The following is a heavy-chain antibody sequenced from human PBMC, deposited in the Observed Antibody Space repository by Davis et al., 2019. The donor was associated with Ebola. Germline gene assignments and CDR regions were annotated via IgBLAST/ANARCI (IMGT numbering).Heavy chain of an antibody. CDR2: INPKSGGT. Sequence: AASVKVSCKASGYTFTGYYMHWLRQAPGQGLEWMGRINPKSGGTTYAQKFQGRVTMARETSIRTAYMELSRLRSDDTAIYYCVVSGLDFDFWGQGTLVTVSS. D-gene: IGHD6-19*01. J-gene: IGHJ4*02. CDR1: GYTFTGYY. CDR3: VVSGLDFDF. V-gene: IGHV1-2*06.